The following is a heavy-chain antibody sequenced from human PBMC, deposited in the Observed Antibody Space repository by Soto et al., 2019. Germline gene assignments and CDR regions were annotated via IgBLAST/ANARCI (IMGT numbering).Heavy chain of an antibody. CDR3: ARLRGSGRRP. CDR1: GGSITSSSYY. CDR2: SYYSGST. D-gene: IGHD3-10*01. J-gene: IGHJ5*02. V-gene: IGHV4-39*01. Sequence: QLQLQESGPGLVKPSETLSLTCTVSGGSITSSSYYWGWIRQPPGTGLEWLGSSYYSGSTYNNPSLESRVTISGDTARNQVSLKLSSVTAADTAVYYWARLRGSGRRPWGQGTLVIVSS.